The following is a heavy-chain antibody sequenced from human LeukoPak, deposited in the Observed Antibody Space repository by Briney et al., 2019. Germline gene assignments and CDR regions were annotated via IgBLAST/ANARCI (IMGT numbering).Heavy chain of an antibody. Sequence: GGSLRLSCAASGFNFITHGMHWVRQTPGKGLEWVAFIRYDESNYYYADSVKGRFTISRDNSKNTLYLQMNSLRAEDTAVYYCAKESTRGYSYGYQDAFDIWGQGTMVTVSS. D-gene: IGHD5-18*01. V-gene: IGHV3-30*02. CDR1: GFNFITHG. CDR3: AKESTRGYSYGYQDAFDI. J-gene: IGHJ3*02. CDR2: IRYDESNY.